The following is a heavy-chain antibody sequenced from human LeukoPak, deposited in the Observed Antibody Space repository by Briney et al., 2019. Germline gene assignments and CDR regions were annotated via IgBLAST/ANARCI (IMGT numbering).Heavy chain of an antibody. CDR3: ARSRAVWSIVVVPAANDY. CDR1: GGSISRSTYY. CDR2: IYYSGST. Sequence: SETLSLTCTVSGGSISRSTYYWGWIRQPPGKGLEWIGSIYYSGSTYYNPSLKSRVTISVDTSKNQFSLKLSSVTAADTAVYYCARSRAVWSIVVVPAANDYWGQGTLVTVSS. V-gene: IGHV4-39*07. J-gene: IGHJ4*02. D-gene: IGHD2-2*01.